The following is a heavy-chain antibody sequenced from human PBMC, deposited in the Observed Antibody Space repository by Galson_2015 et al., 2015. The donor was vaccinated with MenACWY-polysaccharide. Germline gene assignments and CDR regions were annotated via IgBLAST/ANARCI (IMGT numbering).Heavy chain of an antibody. CDR3: ARASDSGYDFDY. Sequence: SVKVSCKASGYTFTSYDINWVRQATGQGLEWMGWMNPNSGNTGYAQKFQGRVTMTRNTSISTAYMELSSLRSEDTAVYYCARASDSGYDFDYWGQGTLVSVSS. J-gene: IGHJ4*02. D-gene: IGHD5-12*01. CDR2: MNPNSGNT. V-gene: IGHV1-8*01. CDR1: GYTFTSYD.